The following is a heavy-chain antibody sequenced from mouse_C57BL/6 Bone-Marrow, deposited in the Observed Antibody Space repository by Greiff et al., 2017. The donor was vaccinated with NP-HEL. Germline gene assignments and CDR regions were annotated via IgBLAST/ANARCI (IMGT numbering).Heavy chain of an antibody. D-gene: IGHD2-2*01. V-gene: IGHV14-4*01. J-gene: IGHJ4*01. CDR2: IDPENGDT. CDR1: GFNIKDDY. Sequence: VQLQQSGAGLVRPGASVKLSCTASGFNIKDDYMHWVKQRPEQGLEWIGWIDPENGDTEYASKFPGKATITADTSSNPTYLQLSSLTSEDTAVYYCTTALYGYDEGYAMDYWGQGTSVTVSS. CDR3: TTALYGYDEGYAMDY.